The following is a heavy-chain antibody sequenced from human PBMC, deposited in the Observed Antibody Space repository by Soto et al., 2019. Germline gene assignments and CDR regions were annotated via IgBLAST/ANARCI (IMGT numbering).Heavy chain of an antibody. V-gene: IGHV3-48*01. Sequence: GGSLRLSCAASGFTFSSYSMNWVRQAPGKGLEWVSYISSSSSTIYYADSVKGRFTISRDNAKNSLYLQMNSLRAEDTAVYYCARERAAADIYYYYYMDVWGKGTTVTVSS. J-gene: IGHJ6*03. CDR1: GFTFSSYS. CDR3: ARERAAADIYYYYYMDV. CDR2: ISSSSSTI. D-gene: IGHD6-13*01.